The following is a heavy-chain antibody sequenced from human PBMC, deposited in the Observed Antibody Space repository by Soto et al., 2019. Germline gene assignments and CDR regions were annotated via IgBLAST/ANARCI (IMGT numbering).Heavy chain of an antibody. Sequence: QVQLVESGGGVVQPGRSLRLSCAASGFTFSSYGMHWVRQAAGKGLEWVAVISYDGNNKKYADSVKGRFTISRDNSKNTVHLQMNSLRAEDTAIYYCTKWVFRSGMDVWGQGTTVIVSS. CDR2: ISYDGNNK. J-gene: IGHJ6*02. CDR3: TKWVFRSGMDV. CDR1: GFTFSSYG. V-gene: IGHV3-30*18. D-gene: IGHD6-13*01.